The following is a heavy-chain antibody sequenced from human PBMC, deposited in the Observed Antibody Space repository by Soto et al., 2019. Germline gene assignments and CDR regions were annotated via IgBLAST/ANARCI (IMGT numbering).Heavy chain of an antibody. V-gene: IGHV4-39*01. J-gene: IGHJ4*02. Sequence: SETLSLTCTVSGGSISRSSYYWGWIRQPPGKGLEWIGSIYYSGSTYYNPSLKSRVTISVDTSKNQFSLKLSSVTAADTAVYYCARPLDSGRIPFDYWGQGTLVTVSS. CDR3: ARPLDSGRIPFDY. D-gene: IGHD6-19*01. CDR2: IYYSGST. CDR1: GGSISRSSYY.